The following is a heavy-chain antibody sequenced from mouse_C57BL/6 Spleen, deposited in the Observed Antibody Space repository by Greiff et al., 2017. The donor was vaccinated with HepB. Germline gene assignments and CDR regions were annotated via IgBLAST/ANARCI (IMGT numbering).Heavy chain of an antibody. D-gene: IGHD2-1*01. V-gene: IGHV5-17*01. Sequence: EVKLVESGGGLVKPGGSLKLSCAASGFTFSDYGMHWVRQAPEKGLEWVAYISSGSSTIYYADTVKGRFTISRDNAKNNLFLQMTSLRSEETAMYYCARGGYYGNYVYAMDYWGQGTSVTVSS. J-gene: IGHJ4*01. CDR1: GFTFSDYG. CDR2: ISSGSSTI. CDR3: ARGGYYGNYVYAMDY.